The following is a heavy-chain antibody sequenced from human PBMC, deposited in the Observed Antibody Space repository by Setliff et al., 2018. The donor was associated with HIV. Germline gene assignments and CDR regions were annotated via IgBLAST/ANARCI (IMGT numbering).Heavy chain of an antibody. D-gene: IGHD3-10*01. J-gene: IGHJ4*02. CDR1: GGSISTDY. CDR2: IQTSEGT. Sequence: LSLTCTVSGGSISTDYWTWVRQSAGKGLEWIGRIQTSEGTKYNPSLNSRVTVSIDTPKNQSSLDLTSVTAADTAVYYCARGGYGSGNAYYFADWGQGTPVTVS. CDR3: ARGGYGSGNAYYFAD. V-gene: IGHV4-4*07.